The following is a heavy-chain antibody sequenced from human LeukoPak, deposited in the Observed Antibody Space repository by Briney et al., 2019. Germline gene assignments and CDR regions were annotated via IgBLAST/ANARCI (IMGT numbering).Heavy chain of an antibody. V-gene: IGHV4-39*01. Sequence: TSETLSLTCTVSGGSIGSDNYYWDWIRQPPGKGLEFIAGIFYTGTTYYNPSLKSRVTISIDTSKNQLTLKLYSVTAADTAVYFYAGRPPNLNWFDPWGQGTLVTVSS. CDR1: GGSIGSDNYY. CDR2: IFYTGTT. J-gene: IGHJ5*02. CDR3: AGRPPNLNWFDP.